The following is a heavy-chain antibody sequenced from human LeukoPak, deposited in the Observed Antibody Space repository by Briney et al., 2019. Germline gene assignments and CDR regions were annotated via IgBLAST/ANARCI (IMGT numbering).Heavy chain of an antibody. Sequence: PSETLSLTCTVSGGSISSYYWSWIRQPPGKGLEWIGYIYYSGSTNYNPSLKSRVTISVDTSKNQFSLKLSSVTAADTAVYYCARLVPYTENWFDPWGQGTLVTVSS. D-gene: IGHD3-16*01. J-gene: IGHJ5*02. V-gene: IGHV4-59*08. CDR1: GGSISSYY. CDR2: IYYSGST. CDR3: ARLVPYTENWFDP.